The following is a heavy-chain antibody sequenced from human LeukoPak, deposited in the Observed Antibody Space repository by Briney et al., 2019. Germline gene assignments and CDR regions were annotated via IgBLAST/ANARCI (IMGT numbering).Heavy chain of an antibody. Sequence: PSETLSLACTVSSDSMSNYYRNWIRQPPGKGPEWIGYTYYTGRTNYNPSLKGRLSISIDMSNNQFSLRLSSVTAADTAVYYCARGGCSDGSCFGGWFDPWGQGTLVTVSS. J-gene: IGHJ5*02. D-gene: IGHD3-16*01. CDR3: ARGGCSDGSCFGGWFDP. V-gene: IGHV4-59*01. CDR2: TYYTGRT. CDR1: SDSMSNYY.